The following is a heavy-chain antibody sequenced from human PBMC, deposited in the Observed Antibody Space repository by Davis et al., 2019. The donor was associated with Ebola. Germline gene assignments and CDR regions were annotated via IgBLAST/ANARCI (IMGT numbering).Heavy chain of an antibody. V-gene: IGHV4-34*01. Sequence: MPSETLSLTCAVYGGSFSGYYWRWIRQPPGKGLEWIGEINHSGSTNYNPSLKSRVTISVDTSKNQFSLQLNSVTPEDTAVYYCARGGWASGMDVWGQGTTVTVSS. D-gene: IGHD6-19*01. CDR1: GGSFSGYY. CDR2: INHSGST. CDR3: ARGGWASGMDV. J-gene: IGHJ6*02.